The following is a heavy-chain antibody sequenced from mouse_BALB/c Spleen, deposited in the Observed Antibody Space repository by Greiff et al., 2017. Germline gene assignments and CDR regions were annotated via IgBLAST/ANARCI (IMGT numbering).Heavy chain of an antibody. Sequence: EVKLVESGAELVKPGASVKLSCTASGFNIKDTYMHWVKQRPEQGLEWIGRIDPANGNTKYDPKFQGKATITADTSSNTAYLQLSSLTSEDTAVYYCASYYYGSPWFAYWGQGTLVTVSA. CDR1: GFNIKDTY. V-gene: IGHV14-3*02. D-gene: IGHD1-1*01. CDR3: ASYYYGSPWFAY. CDR2: IDPANGNT. J-gene: IGHJ3*01.